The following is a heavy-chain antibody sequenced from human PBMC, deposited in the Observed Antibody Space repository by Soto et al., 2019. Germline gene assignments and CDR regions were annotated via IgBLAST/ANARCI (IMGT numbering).Heavy chain of an antibody. CDR2: INDRGGNT. D-gene: IGHD4-17*01. CDR1: GFGFRCYF. CDR3: ARENYGAFEY. J-gene: IGHJ4*02. Sequence: QVQLVESGGGLVKPGGSLRLSCAASGFGFRCYFITGLRRPPGNRLEWVSSINDRGGNTGYADFVRGRFTFSRDNAKNSLYLQMNSLTAEDTAVYYCARENYGAFEYWGQGILVTVSS. V-gene: IGHV3-11*06.